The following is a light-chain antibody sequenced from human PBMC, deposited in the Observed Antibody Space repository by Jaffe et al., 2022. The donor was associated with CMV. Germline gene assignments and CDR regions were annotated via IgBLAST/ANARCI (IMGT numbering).Light chain of an antibody. V-gene: IGLV1-47*01. Sequence: QSVLTQPPSASGTPGQRVTISCSGSTSNIGTKYVYWYQHLPGTAPKLLIYRNNQRPSGVPDRFSASKSGTSASLAISGLRSDDEADYYCAAWDDSLSGRVFGGGTKLTVL. CDR2: RNN. CDR1: TSNIGTKY. J-gene: IGLJ3*02. CDR3: AAWDDSLSGRV.